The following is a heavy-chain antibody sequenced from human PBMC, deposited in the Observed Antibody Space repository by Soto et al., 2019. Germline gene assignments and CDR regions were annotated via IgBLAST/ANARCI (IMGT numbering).Heavy chain of an antibody. D-gene: IGHD3-22*01. CDR2: ISGSGGST. CDR1: GFTFSSYA. CDR3: ASSQAYYYDSSGYPFDY. Sequence: GSLRLSCAASGFTFSSYAMSWVLHAPGKGLEWVSAISGSGGSTYYADSVKGRFTISRDNSKNTLYLQMNSLRAEDTAVYYCASSQAYYYDSSGYPFDYWGQGTLVTVSS. J-gene: IGHJ4*02. V-gene: IGHV3-23*01.